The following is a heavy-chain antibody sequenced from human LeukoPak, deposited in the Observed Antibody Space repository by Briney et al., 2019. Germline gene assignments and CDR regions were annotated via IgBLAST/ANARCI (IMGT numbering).Heavy chain of an antibody. CDR1: GFTFNPYG. Sequence: GGSLRLSRTVSGFTFNPYGMNWVRQAPGKGLEWVSFISSDSGTIRYADSVKGRFTISRDNAKNPVFLQMNSLRAEDTAVYYCARECGVSGWYGWSDSWGQGTLVTVSS. CDR2: ISSDSGTI. D-gene: IGHD6-19*01. J-gene: IGHJ4*02. CDR3: ARECGVSGWYGWSDS. V-gene: IGHV3-48*04.